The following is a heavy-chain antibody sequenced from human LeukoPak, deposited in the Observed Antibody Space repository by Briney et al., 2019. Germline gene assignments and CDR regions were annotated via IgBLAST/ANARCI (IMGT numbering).Heavy chain of an antibody. CDR3: ARDPDAGYDSSGYYEGY. CDR2: IYSGGST. CDR1: GFTVSSNY. D-gene: IGHD3-22*01. Sequence: GGSLRLSCAASGFTVSSNYMSWVRQAPGKGLEWVSVIYSGGSTYYADSVKGRFTISRDNSKNTLYLQMNSLRAEDTAVYYCARDPDAGYDSSGYYEGYWGQGTLVTVSS. J-gene: IGHJ4*02. V-gene: IGHV3-53*01.